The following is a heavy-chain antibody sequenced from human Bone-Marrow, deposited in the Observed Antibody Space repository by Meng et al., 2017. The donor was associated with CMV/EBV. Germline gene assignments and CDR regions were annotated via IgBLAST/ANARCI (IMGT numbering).Heavy chain of an antibody. CDR3: ARDLAVGSFDY. Sequence: ESLKISWAASGFSVSDNYMSWVRQTPGKGLEWVSSISSSSSYIYYADSVKGRFTISRDNAKNSLYLQMNSLRAEDTAVYYCARDLAVGSFDYWGQGTLVTVSS. D-gene: IGHD6-19*01. CDR1: GFSVSDNY. CDR2: ISSSSSYI. J-gene: IGHJ4*02. V-gene: IGHV3-21*01.